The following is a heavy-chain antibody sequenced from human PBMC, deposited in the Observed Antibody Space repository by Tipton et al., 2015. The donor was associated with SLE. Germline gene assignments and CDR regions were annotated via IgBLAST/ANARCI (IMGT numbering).Heavy chain of an antibody. V-gene: IGHV1-2*06. CDR2: INPNSGGT. CDR3: ARDGGITIFGVVRGFDY. CDR1: GYTFTGYY. Sequence: QVQLVQSGAEVKKPGASVKVSCKASGYTFTGYYMHWVRQAPGQGLEWMGRINPNSGGTNYAQKLQGRVTMTTDTSTSTAYMELRSLRSDDTAVYYCARDGGITIFGVVRGFDYWGQGTLVTVSS. D-gene: IGHD3-3*01. J-gene: IGHJ4*02.